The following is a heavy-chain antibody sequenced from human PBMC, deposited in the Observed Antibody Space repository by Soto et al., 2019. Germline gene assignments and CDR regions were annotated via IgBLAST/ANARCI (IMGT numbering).Heavy chain of an antibody. CDR1: GGSISSYF. V-gene: IGHV4-59*01. CDR2: IHYSGTT. J-gene: IGHJ4*01. D-gene: IGHD1-26*01. Sequence: SETLSLTCTIYGGSISSYFWSWIRQPPGKGLEWIGYIHYSGTTVYSPSLKSRVTMSIDTSENQFTLNLTSVTAADTAVYYCARDTGSYYLDSWGQGSLVTVSS. CDR3: ARDTGSYYLDS.